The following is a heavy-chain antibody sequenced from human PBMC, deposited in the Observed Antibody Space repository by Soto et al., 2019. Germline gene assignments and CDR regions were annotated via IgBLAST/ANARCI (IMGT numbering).Heavy chain of an antibody. CDR2: PRGNSGSI. J-gene: IGHJ4*02. Sequence: LSRSCSGYAFTFVDNARHWVRPATGKGLEWVSGPRGNSGSIGYADSVKGRFTISRDNAKNSRYLQMNSLRADDTALYYCAKDIDSSGWYLDDWGQGTLVTVSS. V-gene: IGHV3-9*01. CDR1: AFTFVDNA. CDR3: AKDIDSSGWYLDD. D-gene: IGHD6-19*01.